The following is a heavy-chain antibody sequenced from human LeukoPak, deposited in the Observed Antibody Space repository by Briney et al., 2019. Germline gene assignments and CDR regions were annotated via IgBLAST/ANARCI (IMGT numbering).Heavy chain of an antibody. V-gene: IGHV4-39*02. Sequence: SETLSLTCTVSGDSISSGRHYWGWVRQPPGRGLEWIGDVFRSGSSNKSPSLKTRVTISVDTSKNLFTLRLKSVAPTDTALYFCARIAVRDGYNQGFDSWGQGALVTVSS. CDR3: ARIAVRDGYNQGFDS. CDR2: VFRSGSS. CDR1: GDSISSGRHY. D-gene: IGHD5-24*01. J-gene: IGHJ4*02.